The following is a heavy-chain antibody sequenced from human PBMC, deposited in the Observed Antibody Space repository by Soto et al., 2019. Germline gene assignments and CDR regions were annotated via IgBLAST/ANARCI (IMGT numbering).Heavy chain of an antibody. CDR1: GDTFSRHY. CDR2: INPTGGST. V-gene: IGHV1-46*03. CDR3: ASDYGAFDRHRRFDT. J-gene: IGHJ3*02. Sequence: QEQLVQSGAEVKKPGASVTISCKASGDTFSRHYIHWVRQAPGQGLEGMGVINPTGGSTSYAQKFQGSVPVNRDTCTSRISMELRSLKSEDTAVYFCASDYGAFDRHRRFDTWGQGTTVTVSS. D-gene: IGHD1-26*01.